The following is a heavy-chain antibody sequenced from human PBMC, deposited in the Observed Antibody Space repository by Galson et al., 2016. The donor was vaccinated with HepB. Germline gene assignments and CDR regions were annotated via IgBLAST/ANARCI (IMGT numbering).Heavy chain of an antibody. Sequence: SVKVSCKASGGNFNIFGINWVRQAPGQGLEWMGGIIPKFGTAQYPQKFQSRVTMTRDTSTTTVYMELSSLRSEDTAVYFCARDLALYCSSTSTNCYRGFDPWGQGTLVTVSS. J-gene: IGHJ5*02. CDR2: IIPKFGTA. V-gene: IGHV1-69*05. CDR3: ARDLALYCSSTSTNCYRGFDP. CDR1: GGNFNIFG. D-gene: IGHD2-2*01.